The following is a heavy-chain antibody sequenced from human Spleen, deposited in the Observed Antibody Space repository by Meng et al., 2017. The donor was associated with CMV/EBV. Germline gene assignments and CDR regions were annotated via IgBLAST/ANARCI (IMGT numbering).Heavy chain of an antibody. V-gene: IGHV1-2*02. Sequence: ASVKVSCKASGYTFTGYYMHWVRQAPGQGLEWMGWINPNSDGTNYAQKFQGRVTMTRDTSSSTAYMELNRLTSDDTAVYYCARDRDSTSGLDAFDIWGQGTMVTVSS. J-gene: IGHJ3*02. D-gene: IGHD2-2*01. CDR3: ARDRDSTSGLDAFDI. CDR2: INPNSDGT. CDR1: GYTFTGYY.